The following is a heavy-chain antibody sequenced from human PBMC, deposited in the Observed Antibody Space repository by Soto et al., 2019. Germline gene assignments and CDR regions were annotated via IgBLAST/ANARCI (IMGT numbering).Heavy chain of an antibody. CDR1: GFTFSSYA. Sequence: QVQLVESWGGVVQPGRSLRLSCAASGFTFSSYAMHWVRQAPGKGLEWVAVISYDGSNKYYADSLKGRFTISRDNSKNTLYLQMNSLRAEDTAVYYCARPMTTVTTLGRDFDIWGQGTMVTVSS. J-gene: IGHJ3*02. V-gene: IGHV3-30-3*01. CDR3: ARPMTTVTTLGRDFDI. CDR2: ISYDGSNK. D-gene: IGHD4-17*01.